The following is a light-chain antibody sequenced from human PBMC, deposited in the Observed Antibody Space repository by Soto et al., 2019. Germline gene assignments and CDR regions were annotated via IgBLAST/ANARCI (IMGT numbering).Light chain of an antibody. CDR2: AAS. V-gene: IGKV3-20*01. CDR1: QSVTSSY. J-gene: IGKJ2*01. CDR3: QQYGSSPYT. Sequence: ELVLTQSPGTLSLSPGERATLSCRASQSVTSSYLAWYQQKPGQAPRLLMYAASSRATGIPDRFSGSGTGTDFTLTISRLEPEDFAVYYCQQYGSSPYTFGHGTKLEIK.